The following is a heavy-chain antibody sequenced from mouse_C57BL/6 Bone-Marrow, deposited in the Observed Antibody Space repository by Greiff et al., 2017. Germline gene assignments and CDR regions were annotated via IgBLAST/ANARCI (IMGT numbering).Heavy chain of an antibody. CDR3: ALIDYDYDGPFAY. Sequence: QVQLQQPGAELVKPGASVKLSCKASGYTFTSYWMHWVKQRPGQGLEWIGMIHPNSGSTNYNEKFKSKATLTVDKSSSTAYMQLSSLTSEDSAVYYGALIDYDYDGPFAYWGQGTLVTVSA. J-gene: IGHJ3*01. D-gene: IGHD2-4*01. CDR2: IHPNSGST. V-gene: IGHV1-64*01. CDR1: GYTFTSYW.